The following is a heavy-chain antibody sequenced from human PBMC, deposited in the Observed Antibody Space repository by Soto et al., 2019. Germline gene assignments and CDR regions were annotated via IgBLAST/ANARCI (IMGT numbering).Heavy chain of an antibody. Sequence: LSLTCAVCGGSFSGYYWSWIRQPPGKGLEWIGEINHSGSTNYNPSLKSRVTISVDTSKNQFSLKLSSVTAADTAVYYCARGPGGSERYYGSGSYYYYYYGMDVWGQGTTVTVSS. CDR2: INHSGST. V-gene: IGHV4-34*01. D-gene: IGHD3-10*01. CDR1: GGSFSGYY. J-gene: IGHJ6*02. CDR3: ARGPGGSERYYGSGSYYYYYYGMDV.